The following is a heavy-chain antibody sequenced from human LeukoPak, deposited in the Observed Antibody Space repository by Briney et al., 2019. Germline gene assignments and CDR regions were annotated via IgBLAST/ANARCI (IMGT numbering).Heavy chain of an antibody. J-gene: IGHJ3*02. CDR3: QRETDAFDI. CDR1: GFTFSSYA. V-gene: IGHV3-23*01. D-gene: IGHD1-26*01. CDR2: INGSGGST. Sequence: GGSLRLSCAASGFTFSSYAMSWVRQAPGKGLEWVSVINGSGGSTYYADSVKGRFTISRDNSKNTLDLQMNSLRAEDTAVYYCQRETDAFDIWGQGTMVTISS.